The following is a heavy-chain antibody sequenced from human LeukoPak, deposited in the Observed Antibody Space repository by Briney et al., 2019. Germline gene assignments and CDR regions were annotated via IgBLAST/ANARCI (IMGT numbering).Heavy chain of an antibody. D-gene: IGHD6-13*01. CDR3: ARQVGQVAAAGTGWFDP. CDR2: IYPGDSDT. Sequence: HGESLKISCKGSGYSFTSYWIGWVRQMPGKGLEWMGIIYPGDSDTRYSPSFQGQVTISADKSISTAYLQWSSLKASDTAMYHCARQVGQVAAAGTGWFDPWGQGTLVTVSS. V-gene: IGHV5-51*01. CDR1: GYSFTSYW. J-gene: IGHJ5*02.